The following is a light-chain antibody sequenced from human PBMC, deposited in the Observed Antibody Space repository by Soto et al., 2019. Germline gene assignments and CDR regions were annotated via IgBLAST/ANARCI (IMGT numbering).Light chain of an antibody. V-gene: IGKV1-5*01. CDR2: DAS. Sequence: PSALSSSVGDRFTISCRASQSISTWLAWYQQKPGKAPKLLIYDASSLESGVPSRFSGSGSGTEFTLTITSLQPDDFATYYCQQYNSYWTFGQGTKVDI. CDR3: QQYNSYWT. J-gene: IGKJ1*01. CDR1: QSISTW.